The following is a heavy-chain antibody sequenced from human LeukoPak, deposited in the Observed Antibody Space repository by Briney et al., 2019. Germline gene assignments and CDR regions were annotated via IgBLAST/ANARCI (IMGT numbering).Heavy chain of an antibody. D-gene: IGHD1-26*01. V-gene: IGHV3-33*01. J-gene: IGHJ4*02. Sequence: GGSLSLSCAASGFTFSSYGMHWVRHAPGKALEWVAVIWYDGSNKYYADSVKGRFTISRDNSKNTLYLQMNSLRVEDTAVYYCARHSGRYDFDYWGQGTLVTVSS. CDR3: ARHSGRYDFDY. CDR1: GFTFSSYG. CDR2: IWYDGSNK.